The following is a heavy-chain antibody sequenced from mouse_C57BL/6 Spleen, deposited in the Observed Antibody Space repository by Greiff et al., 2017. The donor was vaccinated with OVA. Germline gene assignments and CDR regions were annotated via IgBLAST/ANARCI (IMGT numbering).Heavy chain of an antibody. J-gene: IGHJ4*01. CDR3: ARVLYDYDLGYYAMDY. CDR1: GFTFSDYY. V-gene: IGHV5-16*01. D-gene: IGHD2-4*01. CDR2: INYDGSST. Sequence: EVKLMESEGGLVQPGSSMKLSCTASGFTFSDYYMAWVRQVPEKGLEWVANINYDGSSTYYLDSLKSRFIISRDNAKNILYLQMSSLKSEDTATYYCARVLYDYDLGYYAMDYWGQGTSVTVSS.